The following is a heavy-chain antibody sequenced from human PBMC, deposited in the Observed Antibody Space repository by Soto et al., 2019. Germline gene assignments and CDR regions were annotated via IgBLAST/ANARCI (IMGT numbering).Heavy chain of an antibody. CDR1: GGTFSSYA. D-gene: IGHD3-9*01. CDR2: IIPIFGTA. V-gene: IGHV1-69*01. Sequence: QVQLVQSGAEVKKPGSSVKVSCKASGGTFSSYAISWVRQAPGQGLEWMGGIIPIFGTANYEQKFQGRVTITADESTSTAYMELSSLRSEDTAVYYCSRVKGHFDWFKGADYWGKGTLVTVSS. J-gene: IGHJ4*02. CDR3: SRVKGHFDWFKGADY.